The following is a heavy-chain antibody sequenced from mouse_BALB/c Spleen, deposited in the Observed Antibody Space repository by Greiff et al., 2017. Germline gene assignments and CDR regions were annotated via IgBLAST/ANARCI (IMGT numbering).Heavy chain of an antibody. CDR3: ARGYYGSSLWFAY. Sequence: EVKLVESGGGLVQPGGSLRLSCATSGFTFSDFYMEWVRQPPGKRLEWIAASRNKANDYTTEYSASVKGRFIVSRDTSQSILYLQMNALRAEDTAIYYCARGYYGSSLWFAYWGQGTLVTVSA. CDR1: GFTFSDFY. J-gene: IGHJ3*01. D-gene: IGHD1-1*01. CDR2: SRNKANDYTT. V-gene: IGHV7-1*02.